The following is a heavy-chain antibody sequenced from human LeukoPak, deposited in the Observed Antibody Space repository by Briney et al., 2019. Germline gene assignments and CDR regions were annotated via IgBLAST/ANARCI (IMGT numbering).Heavy chain of an antibody. V-gene: IGHV5-51*01. CDR2: IYPGDSET. CDR1: GNSFTNYW. Sequence: GESLKISCKGSGNSFTNYWIGWVRQMPGKGLEWMGIIYPGDSETRYSPSFQGQVTISADKSISAAYLQWSSLKASDTAMYYCARHLRHNGSTELDYWGQGTLVTVSS. CDR3: ARHLRHNGSTELDY. D-gene: IGHD1-14*01. J-gene: IGHJ4*02.